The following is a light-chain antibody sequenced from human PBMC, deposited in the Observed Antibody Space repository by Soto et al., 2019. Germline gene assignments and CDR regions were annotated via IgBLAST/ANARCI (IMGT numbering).Light chain of an antibody. Sequence: EIVLTQSPGTLSLSPGERATLSCRASQSVSSTYLAWYQQKPGQAPRLLIYGASNRATCIPDRLSGSGSGTDFTLTISRLEPEDFAVYYCQQYGGSRWTFGQGTRVDI. J-gene: IGKJ1*01. CDR3: QQYGGSRWT. CDR1: QSVSSTY. V-gene: IGKV3-20*01. CDR2: GAS.